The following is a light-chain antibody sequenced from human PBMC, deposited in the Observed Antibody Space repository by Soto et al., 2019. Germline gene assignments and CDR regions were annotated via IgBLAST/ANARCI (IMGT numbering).Light chain of an antibody. J-gene: IGKJ1*01. CDR1: QSVSIL. Sequence: EIVMTQSPATLSVSPGERATLSCRASQSVSILLAWYQQKPGQAPRLLIHGASNRANGIPDRFSGSGSGTDFRLNITRLAREDFAVYYCQQYSNSPKTFGQGTKVDIK. V-gene: IGKV3D-15*02. CDR3: QQYSNSPKT. CDR2: GAS.